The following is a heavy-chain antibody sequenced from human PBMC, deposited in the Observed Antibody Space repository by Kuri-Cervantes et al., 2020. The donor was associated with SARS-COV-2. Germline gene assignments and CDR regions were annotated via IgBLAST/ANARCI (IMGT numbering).Heavy chain of an antibody. CDR2: ISSNGGST. V-gene: IGHV3-64*02. J-gene: IGHJ4*02. Sequence: GGSLRLSCAASGFTFSSYEMNWVRQAPGKGLEYVSAISSNGGSTYYADSVKGRFTISRDNSKNTLYLQMGSLRAEDMAVYYCARYPFDYWGQGTLVTVSS. CDR1: GFTFSSYE. CDR3: ARYPFDY. D-gene: IGHD2-2*01.